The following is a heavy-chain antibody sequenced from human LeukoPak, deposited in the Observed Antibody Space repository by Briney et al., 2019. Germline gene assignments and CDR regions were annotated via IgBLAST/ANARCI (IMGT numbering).Heavy chain of an antibody. V-gene: IGHV5-51*01. D-gene: IGHD2-2*01. Sequence: GESLKVSCKGSGYSFTSYWIAWVRQTPGKGLEWMGIFHPGDSDTRYSPSFQGQVTMSADKSISTAYLQWSSLKDSDTAMYYCARQSVSTNYYYGMDVWGQGTTVTVSS. CDR3: ARQSVSTNYYYGMDV. J-gene: IGHJ6*02. CDR2: FHPGDSDT. CDR1: GYSFTSYW.